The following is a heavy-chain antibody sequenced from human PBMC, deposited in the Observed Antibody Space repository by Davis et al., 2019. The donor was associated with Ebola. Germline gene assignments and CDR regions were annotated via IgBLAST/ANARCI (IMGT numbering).Heavy chain of an antibody. CDR1: GYSFTSFW. J-gene: IGHJ5*02. CDR3: ARESWSVAAAGNWFDP. Sequence: GESLKISCKGFGYSFTSFWIGWVRQMPGKGLEWMGRIDPSDSYTNYSPSFQGHVTISADKSISTAYLQWSSLKASDTAMYYCARESWSVAAAGNWFDPWGQGTLVTVSS. D-gene: IGHD6-13*01. V-gene: IGHV5-10-1*01. CDR2: IDPSDSYT.